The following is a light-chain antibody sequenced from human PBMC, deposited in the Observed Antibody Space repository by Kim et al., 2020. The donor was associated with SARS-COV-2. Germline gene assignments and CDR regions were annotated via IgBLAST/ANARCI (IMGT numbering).Light chain of an antibody. Sequence: VSPGERATLSCRASQSVSSNLAWYQQKPGQAPRLLIYGAFTRATGIPARFSGSGSGTEFTLTISSLRSEDFAVYYCQQYNNWPLTFGGGTKVDIK. CDR1: QSVSSN. CDR2: GAF. J-gene: IGKJ4*01. CDR3: QQYNNWPLT. V-gene: IGKV3-15*01.